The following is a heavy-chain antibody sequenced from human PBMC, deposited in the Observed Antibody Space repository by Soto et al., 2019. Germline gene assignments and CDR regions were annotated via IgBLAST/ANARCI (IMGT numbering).Heavy chain of an antibody. V-gene: IGHV3-33*01. J-gene: IGHJ4*02. Sequence: GGSLGLSFAASGFTFSSYGMHWVRQATGKWLEWVEVIWYDGSNKYYADSVKGRFTISRDNSKNTLYLQMNSLRAEDRAVYYCARDRVDTAIAYTTGFDYWGQGTLVTVSS. CDR1: GFTFSSYG. CDR3: ARDRVDTAIAYTTGFDY. D-gene: IGHD5-18*01. CDR2: IWYDGSNK.